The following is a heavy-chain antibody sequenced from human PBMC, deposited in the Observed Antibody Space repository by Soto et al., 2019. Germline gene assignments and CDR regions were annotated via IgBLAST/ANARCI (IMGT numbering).Heavy chain of an antibody. D-gene: IGHD3-10*01. CDR2: IYYSGST. J-gene: IGHJ5*02. V-gene: IGHV4-31*02. CDR3: AGLKAVRGVITWFDP. Sequence: HPGKGLEWIGYIYYSGSTYYNPSLKSRVTISVDTSKNQFSLKLSSVTAADTAVYFCAGLKAVRGVITWFDPWGQGSPVIGSS.